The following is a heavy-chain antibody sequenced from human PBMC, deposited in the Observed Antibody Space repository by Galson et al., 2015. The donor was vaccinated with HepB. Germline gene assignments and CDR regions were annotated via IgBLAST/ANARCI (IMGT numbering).Heavy chain of an antibody. V-gene: IGHV3-23*01. Sequence: SLRLSCAASGFTFSSYVMSWIRQAPGKGLEWVSGISASGGTAYYADSVRGRFTISRDNSKNTLYLQVSSLRVDDTAVYYCAKPGYSSSWSLPYNYYMDVWGKGTTVTVSS. J-gene: IGHJ6*03. CDR1: GFTFSSYV. CDR2: ISASGGTA. D-gene: IGHD6-13*01. CDR3: AKPGYSSSWSLPYNYYMDV.